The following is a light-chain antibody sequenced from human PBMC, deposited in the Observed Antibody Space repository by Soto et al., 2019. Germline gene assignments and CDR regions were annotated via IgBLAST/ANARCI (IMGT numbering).Light chain of an antibody. Sequence: SELKSVTINCRARQTIXSGLAWYKQKPGKAPKLLXDEASTLKRGVPSRXSGSGSGTEFTLPISSLHPDDFVNYYFQQYKSYPVAFGEGTKVDIK. CDR2: EAS. J-gene: IGKJ1*01. V-gene: IGKV1-5*03. CDR1: QTIXSG. CDR3: QQYKSYPVA.